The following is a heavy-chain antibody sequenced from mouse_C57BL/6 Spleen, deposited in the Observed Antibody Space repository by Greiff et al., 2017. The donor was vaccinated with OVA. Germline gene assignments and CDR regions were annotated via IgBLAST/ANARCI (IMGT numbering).Heavy chain of an antibody. CDR2: IYPGDGDT. Sequence: VQLQQSGPELVKPGASVKISCKASGYAFSSYWMNWVKQRPGKGLEWIGRIYPGDGDTNYNGKFKGKATLTADKSSSTAYMQLSSLPSEDSAVYVCAREFGTTVVTNWAGAMDYWGQGTSVTVSS. V-gene: IGHV1-82*01. CDR3: AREFGTTVVTNWAGAMDY. D-gene: IGHD1-1*01. J-gene: IGHJ4*01. CDR1: GYAFSSYW.